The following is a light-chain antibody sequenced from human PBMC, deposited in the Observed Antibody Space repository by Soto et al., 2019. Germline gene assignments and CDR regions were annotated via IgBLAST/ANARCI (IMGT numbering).Light chain of an antibody. Sequence: EIVLTQSPGTLSLSPGERATLSCRASQSVSSSYLAWYQRKPGQAPRLLIYDASNRATGIPARFSGSGSGTEFTLTINSLQSEDFAIYYCQQYNNWPGTFGQGTKVDIK. CDR1: QSVSSSY. V-gene: IGKV3D-15*01. J-gene: IGKJ1*01. CDR3: QQYNNWPGT. CDR2: DAS.